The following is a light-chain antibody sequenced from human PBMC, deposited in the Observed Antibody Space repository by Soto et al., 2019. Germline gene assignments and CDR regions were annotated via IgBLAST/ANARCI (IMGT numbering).Light chain of an antibody. CDR2: DNN. CDR1: SSNIGNNY. V-gene: IGLV1-51*01. CDR3: GTWDSSLSQGV. Sequence: QSVLTQPPSVSAAPGQKATISCSGSSSNIGNNYVSWYQQLPGTAPKLLIYDNNKRPSGIPDRFSGSKSGTSATLGITGLQTGDEADYYCGTWDSSLSQGVFGGGTKLTVL. J-gene: IGLJ2*01.